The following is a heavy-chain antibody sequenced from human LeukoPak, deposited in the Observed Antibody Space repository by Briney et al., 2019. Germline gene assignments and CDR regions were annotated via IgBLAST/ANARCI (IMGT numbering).Heavy chain of an antibody. CDR3: AKDQNSGSGSYSNFDY. D-gene: IGHD3-10*01. CDR1: GFTFSNYA. CDR2: ISGSGGST. J-gene: IGHJ4*02. Sequence: GGSLRLSCAASGFTFSNYAMSWVRQAPGKGVEWVSGISGSGGSTYYADSVKGRFTISRDNSKNTVYLQMNNLRAEDTALYYCAKDQNSGSGSYSNFDYWGQGTLVTVSS. V-gene: IGHV3-23*01.